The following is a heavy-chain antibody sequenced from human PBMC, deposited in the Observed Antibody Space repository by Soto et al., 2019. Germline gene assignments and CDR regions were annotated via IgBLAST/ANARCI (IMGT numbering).Heavy chain of an antibody. CDR2: IYFTGTT. D-gene: IGHD6-19*01. CDR1: GGSVSGRY. Sequence: SETLSLTCTVSGGSVSGRYLSWMRQPPGKGLEWIGSIYFTGTTSYNPSLKSRVSISVDTSGNQLSLRLTSVTAADTAVYYCARYASSGLDYWGQGTLVTVSS. V-gene: IGHV4-59*02. J-gene: IGHJ4*02. CDR3: ARYASSGLDY.